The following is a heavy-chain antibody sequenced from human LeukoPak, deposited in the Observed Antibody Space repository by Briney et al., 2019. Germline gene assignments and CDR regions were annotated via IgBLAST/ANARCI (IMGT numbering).Heavy chain of an antibody. CDR3: ARGRKGITMVRGATDFDW. D-gene: IGHD3-10*01. V-gene: IGHV4-34*01. CDR2: INHSGST. CDR1: GGSFSGYY. J-gene: IGHJ4*02. Sequence: PSETLSLTCAVYGGSFSGYYWSWIRQPPGKGLEWIGEINHSGSTNYNPSLKSRVTISVDTSKNQFSLKLSSVTAADTAVYYCARGRKGITMVRGATDFDWWGQGTLVTVSP.